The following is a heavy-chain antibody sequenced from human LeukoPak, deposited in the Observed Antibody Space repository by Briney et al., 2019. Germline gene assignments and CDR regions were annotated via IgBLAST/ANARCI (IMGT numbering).Heavy chain of an antibody. V-gene: IGHV3-48*03. CDR1: GLTFSNCE. CDR3: ARSGYSSGWHDY. Sequence: PGGSLRLSCVASGLTFSNCELNGVRQAPGKGLEWISYISSSGSTSYYADSVKGRFTISRDNAKNSLFLQMNSLRAEDTAVYYCARSGYSSGWHDYWGQGTLVTVSS. D-gene: IGHD6-19*01. J-gene: IGHJ4*02. CDR2: ISSSGSTS.